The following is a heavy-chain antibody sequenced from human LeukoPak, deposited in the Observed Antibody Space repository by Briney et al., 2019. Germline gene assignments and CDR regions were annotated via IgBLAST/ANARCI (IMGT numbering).Heavy chain of an antibody. V-gene: IGHV1-46*01. CDR1: GYTFTTYY. CDR3: ARRPLSTKYLLS. J-gene: IGHJ4*02. CDR2: INPSGGST. D-gene: IGHD5/OR15-5a*01. Sequence: GASVKVSCKASGYTFTTYYMHWVRQAPGQGLEWMGIINPSGGSTRYAQKFQGRVTMTRDTSTSTVYMELSSLRSEDTAVYYCARRPLSTKYLLSWGQGTLVTVSS.